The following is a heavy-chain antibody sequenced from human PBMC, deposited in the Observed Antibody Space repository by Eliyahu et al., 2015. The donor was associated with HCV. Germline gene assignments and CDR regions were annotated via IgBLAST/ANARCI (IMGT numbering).Heavy chain of an antibody. CDR3: VLWFREQFDY. CDR1: GFTFRGHG. Sequence: EVQLLESGGGFIQPGGSLRLSCAASGFTFRGHGMTWVRQPPGEGLEWVSTVDKTGANRHYADSVEGRFTISRDNYRSTLYLQMNSLRADDTAVYYCVLWFREQFDYWGRGTLVTVSS. J-gene: IGHJ4*02. D-gene: IGHD3-10*01. V-gene: IGHV3-23*01. CDR2: VDKTGANR.